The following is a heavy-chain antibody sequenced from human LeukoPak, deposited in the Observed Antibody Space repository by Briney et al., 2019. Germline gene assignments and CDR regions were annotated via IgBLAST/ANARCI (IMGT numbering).Heavy chain of an antibody. Sequence: GRSLRLSCAASGFTFSNYAMHWVRQAPGEGLKWLAVLWDDGSRKYSADSVRGRFTISRDNSKNTLYLQMNSLRAEDTAVYYCAKGLKYCSGGSCSLYMDVWGKGTTVTVSS. CDR2: LWDDGSRK. V-gene: IGHV3-33*06. D-gene: IGHD2-15*01. J-gene: IGHJ6*03. CDR1: GFTFSNYA. CDR3: AKGLKYCSGGSCSLYMDV.